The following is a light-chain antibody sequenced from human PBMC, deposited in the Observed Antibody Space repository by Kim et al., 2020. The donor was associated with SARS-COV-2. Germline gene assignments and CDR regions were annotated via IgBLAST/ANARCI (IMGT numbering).Light chain of an antibody. CDR3: QSADSSGTHWV. J-gene: IGLJ3*02. CDR2: KDS. V-gene: IGLV3-25*03. Sequence: PGQTARITCSGDALPKQYAYWYQQKPGQAPVLVIYKDSERPSGIPERFSGSSSGTTVTLTISGVQAEDEADYYCQSADSSGTHWVFGGGTKLTVL. CDR1: ALPKQY.